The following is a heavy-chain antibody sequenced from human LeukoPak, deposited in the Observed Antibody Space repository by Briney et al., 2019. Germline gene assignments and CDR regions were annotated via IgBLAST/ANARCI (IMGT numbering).Heavy chain of an antibody. D-gene: IGHD1-20*01. CDR3: ARALNWKEYYFDF. Sequence: PGGSLRLSCEASGFNVSGSYMTWVRQAPGKGLEWVSVIYSGGSTYYAGSVKGRIIISRDNSKNTLYLHMNSLRAEDTAVYYCARALNWKEYYFDFWGQGALVTVSS. CDR1: GFNVSGSY. V-gene: IGHV3-66*01. CDR2: IYSGGST. J-gene: IGHJ4*02.